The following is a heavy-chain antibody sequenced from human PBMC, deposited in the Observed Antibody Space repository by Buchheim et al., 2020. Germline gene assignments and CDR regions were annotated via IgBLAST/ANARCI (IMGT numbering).Heavy chain of an antibody. V-gene: IGHV3-33*01. CDR3: ARALSIAAPTLDY. CDR2: IWYDGSNK. Sequence: QEQLVESGGGVVQPGRSLRLSCAASGFTFSSYGMHWVRQAPGKGLGWVAVIWYDGSNKYYADSVKGRFTISRDNSKNTLYLQMNSLRAEDTAVYYCARALSIAAPTLDYWGQGTL. D-gene: IGHD6-6*01. CDR1: GFTFSSYG. J-gene: IGHJ4*02.